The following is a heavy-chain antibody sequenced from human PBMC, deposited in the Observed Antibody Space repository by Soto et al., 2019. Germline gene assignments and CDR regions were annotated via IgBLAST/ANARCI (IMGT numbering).Heavy chain of an antibody. CDR2: ISAYNGNT. V-gene: IGHV1-18*01. CDR3: ARGSSGYYFGIIDY. Sequence: QVQLVQSGAEVKKPGASVKVSCKASGYTFTSYGSSWVRQAPGQVREWMGWISAYNGNTNYAQKLQGRVTMTTETSTNKAYMELRSLRSDATAVYYCARGSSGYYFGIIDYWGQGTLDTVAS. D-gene: IGHD3-22*01. J-gene: IGHJ4*02. CDR1: GYTFTSYG.